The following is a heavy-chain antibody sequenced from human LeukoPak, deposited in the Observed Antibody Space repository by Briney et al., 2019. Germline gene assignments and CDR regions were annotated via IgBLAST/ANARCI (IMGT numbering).Heavy chain of an antibody. CDR3: ARRDHFYDSSGYYSFDY. J-gene: IGHJ4*02. CDR2: INHSGST. CDR1: GGSISSNNW. V-gene: IGHV4-4*02. D-gene: IGHD3-22*01. Sequence: PSGTLSLTCAVSGGSISSNNWWGWVRQPPGKGLEWIGEINHSGSTNYNPSLKSRVTISVDTSKNQFSLKLSSVTAADTAVYYCARRDHFYDSSGYYSFDYWGQGTLVTVSS.